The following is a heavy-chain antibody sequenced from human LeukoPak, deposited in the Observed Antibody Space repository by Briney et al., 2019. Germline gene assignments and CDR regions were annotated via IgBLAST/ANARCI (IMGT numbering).Heavy chain of an antibody. D-gene: IGHD2-15*01. Sequence: SETLSLTCTVSGYSISSGYYWGWIRQPPGKGLEWIGSIYHSGGTYYNPSLKSRVTISVDTSKNQFSLKLSSVTAADTAVYYCARDFTYCSGGSCYYYYGMDVWGQGTTVTVSS. J-gene: IGHJ6*02. CDR3: ARDFTYCSGGSCYYYYGMDV. CDR1: GYSISSGYY. CDR2: IYHSGGT. V-gene: IGHV4-38-2*02.